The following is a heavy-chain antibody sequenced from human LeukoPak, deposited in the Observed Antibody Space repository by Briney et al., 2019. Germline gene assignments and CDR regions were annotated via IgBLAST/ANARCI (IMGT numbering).Heavy chain of an antibody. CDR2: IYYSGST. Sequence: SETLSLTCTVSGGSISSYYWSWIRQPPGKGLEWIGYIYYSGSTNYNPSLKSRVTISLDTSKNQFSLKLSSVTAADTAVYYCARSGDIVVVTAIPAFDYWGQGTLVTVSS. CDR1: GGSISSYY. V-gene: IGHV4-59*01. CDR3: ARSGDIVVVTAIPAFDY. D-gene: IGHD2-21*02. J-gene: IGHJ4*02.